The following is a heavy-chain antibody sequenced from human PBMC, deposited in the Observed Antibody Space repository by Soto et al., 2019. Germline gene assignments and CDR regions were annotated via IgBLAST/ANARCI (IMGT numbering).Heavy chain of an antibody. Sequence: EEQLVESGGGLVQPGGSLRLSCAASGLTFSSYWMTWVRQAPGKGLEWVANIREDGGEKNYVDSVKGRFTISRDNAKNSLYLQMNSLRVEDTAVYYCARGEAIGDDPWSQGTLVTVSS. J-gene: IGHJ5*02. CDR3: ARGEAIGDDP. D-gene: IGHD3-10*01. CDR2: IREDGGEK. CDR1: GLTFSSYW. V-gene: IGHV3-7*01.